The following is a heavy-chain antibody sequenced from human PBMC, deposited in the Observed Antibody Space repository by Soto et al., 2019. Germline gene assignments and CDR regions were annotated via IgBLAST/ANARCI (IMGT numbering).Heavy chain of an antibody. Sequence: GGSLRLSCAASGFTVTNKYMTWVRQAPGKGLEWVSLIYSGGATSYADSVKGRFTISRDNSKDILYLQVNSLRAEDTAVYYCARVDYGDYGWYFDLWGRGTLVTVS. CDR1: GFTVTNKY. CDR2: IYSGGAT. J-gene: IGHJ2*01. D-gene: IGHD4-17*01. CDR3: ARVDYGDYGWYFDL. V-gene: IGHV3-53*01.